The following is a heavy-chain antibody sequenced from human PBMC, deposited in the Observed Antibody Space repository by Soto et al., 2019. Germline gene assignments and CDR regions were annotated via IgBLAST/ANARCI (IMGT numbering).Heavy chain of an antibody. V-gene: IGHV3-23*01. CDR3: ARAEYQLLYNWFDP. D-gene: IGHD2-2*01. CDR1: GFTFSSYA. CDR2: ISGSGGST. J-gene: IGHJ5*02. Sequence: GGSLRLSCAASGFTFSSYAMSWVRQAPGKGLEWVSAISGSGGSTYYADSVKGRFTISRDNSKNTLYLQMNSLRAEDTAVYYCARAEYQLLYNWFDPWGQGTLVTVSS.